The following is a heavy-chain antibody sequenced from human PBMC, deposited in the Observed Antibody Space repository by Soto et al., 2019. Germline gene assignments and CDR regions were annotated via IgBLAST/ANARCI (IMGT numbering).Heavy chain of an antibody. V-gene: IGHV4-59*01. CDR1: GGSISSYY. CDR2: IYYSGST. Sequence: SETLSLTCTVSGGSISSYYWSWIRQPPGKGLEWIGYIYYSGSTNYNPSLKSRVTISVDTYKNQFSLKLSSVTAADTAVYYCARSSLTLRVGESYYTYFDYWGQGTLVTV. CDR3: ARSSLTLRVGESYYTYFDY. D-gene: IGHD3-10*01. J-gene: IGHJ4*02.